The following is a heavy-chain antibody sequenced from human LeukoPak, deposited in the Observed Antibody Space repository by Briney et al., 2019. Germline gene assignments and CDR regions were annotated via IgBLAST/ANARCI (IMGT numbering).Heavy chain of an antibody. CDR1: GFTFSSYW. D-gene: IGHD3-10*01. V-gene: IGHV3-74*01. CDR3: ARRVLMVRGFPRFDP. CDR2: INSDRSST. J-gene: IGHJ5*02. Sequence: SGGSLRLSCAASGFTFSSYWMHWVRQAPGKGLVWVSRINSDRSSTSYADSVKGRFTISRDNAKNTLYLQMNSLRAEDTAVYYCARRVLMVRGFPRFDPWGQGTLVTVSS.